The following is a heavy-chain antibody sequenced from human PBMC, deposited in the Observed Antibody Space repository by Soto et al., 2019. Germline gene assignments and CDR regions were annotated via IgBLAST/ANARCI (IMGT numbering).Heavy chain of an antibody. CDR3: ARDGRNSYGGNSPYYFDY. D-gene: IGHD4-17*01. Sequence: GGSLRLSCAASGFTFSSYGMHWVRQAPGKGLEWVAGIWYDGSNKYYADSVKGRFTISRDNSKNTLYLQMNSLRAEDTAVYYCARDGRNSYGGNSPYYFDYWGQGTLVTVSS. CDR1: GFTFSSYG. J-gene: IGHJ4*02. CDR2: IWYDGSNK. V-gene: IGHV3-33*01.